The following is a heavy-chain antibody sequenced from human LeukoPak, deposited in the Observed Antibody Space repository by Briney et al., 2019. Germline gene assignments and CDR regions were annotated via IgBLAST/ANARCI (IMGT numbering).Heavy chain of an antibody. CDR2: MNPNSGNT. D-gene: IGHD3-22*01. J-gene: IGHJ3*02. CDR1: GYTFTSYD. Sequence: GASVKVSCKASGYTFTSYDINWVRQATGQGLEWMGWMNPNSGNTGYAQKFQGRVTMTRNTSISTAYMELSSLSSEDTAVYYCARGTLNYYDSSGYITTNAFDIWGQGTMVTVSS. CDR3: ARGTLNYYDSSGYITTNAFDI. V-gene: IGHV1-8*01.